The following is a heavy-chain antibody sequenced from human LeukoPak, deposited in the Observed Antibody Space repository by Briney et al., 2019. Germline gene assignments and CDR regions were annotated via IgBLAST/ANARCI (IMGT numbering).Heavy chain of an antibody. CDR2: INPNSGGT. CDR1: GYTFTSYG. CDR3: ARLYSGYEQ. Sequence: ASVKVSCKASGYTFTSYGISWVRQAPGQGLEWMGWINPNSGGTNYAQKFQGRVTMTRDTSISTAYMELSRLRSDDTAVYYCARLYSGYEQWGQGTLVTVSS. V-gene: IGHV1-2*02. J-gene: IGHJ4*02. D-gene: IGHD5-12*01.